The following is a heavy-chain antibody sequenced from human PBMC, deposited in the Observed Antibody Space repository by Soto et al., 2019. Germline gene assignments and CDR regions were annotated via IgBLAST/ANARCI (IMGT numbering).Heavy chain of an antibody. CDR2: ISGSGGST. Sequence: GSLRLSCAASGFTFSSYAMSWVRQAPGKGLEWVSAISGSGGSTYYADSVKGRFTISRDNSKNTLYLQMNSLRAEDTAVYYCAKGIADRLHYYYGMDVWGQGTTVTVS. J-gene: IGHJ6*02. D-gene: IGHD6-6*01. CDR3: AKGIADRLHYYYGMDV. CDR1: GFTFSSYA. V-gene: IGHV3-23*01.